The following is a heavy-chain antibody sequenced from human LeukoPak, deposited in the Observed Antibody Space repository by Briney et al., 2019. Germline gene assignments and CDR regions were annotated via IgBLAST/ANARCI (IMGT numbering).Heavy chain of an antibody. CDR2: IYPGDSDT. V-gene: IGHV5-51*01. J-gene: IGHJ4*02. Sequence: GESLKISCKGSGYRFTSYWIAWVRQMPGKGLELMGTIYPGDSDTTYSPSFQGQITISADKSISTAYLQWSSLKASDTAMYYCARRGSSDYYLDYWGQGTLVTVSS. CDR3: ARRGSSDYYLDY. D-gene: IGHD3-22*01. CDR1: GYRFTSYW.